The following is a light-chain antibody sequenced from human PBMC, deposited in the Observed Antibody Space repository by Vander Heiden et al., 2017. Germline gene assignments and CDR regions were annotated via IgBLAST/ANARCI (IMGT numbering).Light chain of an antibody. V-gene: IGLV2-8*01. J-gene: IGLJ2*01. Sequence: QSALTQPPSASGSPGRSVTISCTGTSSDIGAYYYVSWYQQHPGNAPKLIIYEVTKRPSGVPDRFSGSKSGNTASLTVSGLQVEDEAYYFCGSYAAYNSDVVFGGGTKLTVL. CDR3: GSYAAYNSDVV. CDR1: SSDIGAYYY. CDR2: EVT.